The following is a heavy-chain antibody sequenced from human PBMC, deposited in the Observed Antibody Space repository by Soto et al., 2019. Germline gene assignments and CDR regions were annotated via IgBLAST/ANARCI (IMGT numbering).Heavy chain of an antibody. Sequence: GGSLRLSCSASGFTFSSYAMHWVRQAPGKGLEYVSAISSNGGSTYYADSVKGRFTISRDNSKNTLYLQMSSLRAEDTAVYYCVKDYYGDSFYYYYYGMDVWGQGTTVTVSS. J-gene: IGHJ6*02. D-gene: IGHD4-17*01. CDR3: VKDYYGDSFYYYYYGMDV. CDR1: GFTFSSYA. CDR2: ISSNGGST. V-gene: IGHV3-64D*08.